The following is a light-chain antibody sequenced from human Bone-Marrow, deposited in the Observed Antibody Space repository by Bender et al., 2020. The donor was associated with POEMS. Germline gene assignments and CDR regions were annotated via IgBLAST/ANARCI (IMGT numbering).Light chain of an antibody. CDR1: KLGEEY. CDR2: QDT. J-gene: IGLJ2*01. CDR3: QSWGSKTAV. Sequence: SYELTQPPSVSVSPGQTATITCSGEKLGEEYACWYQQKPGQSPVVVIYQDTKRPSGIPERFSGSTSGNTASLTISGTQTMDEADYYCQSWGSKTAVFAGRTKLTVL. V-gene: IGLV3-1*01.